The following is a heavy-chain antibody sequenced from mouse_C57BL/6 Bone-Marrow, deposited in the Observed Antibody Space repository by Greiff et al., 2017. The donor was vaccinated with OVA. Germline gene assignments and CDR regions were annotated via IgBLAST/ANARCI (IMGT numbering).Heavy chain of an antibody. CDR3: ARGGITSTYIDV. CDR2: INPNYGPP. Sequence: EVQLQQSGPELVKPGASVQISCKASGYSFTAYHMNWVKQSNGKSLEWIGVINPNYGPPSYNQKLKGKATLTVDQSSSTAYMQLNSLTSGDSAVYDCARGGITSTYIDVWGTGTTVTVSS. D-gene: IGHD1-1*01. J-gene: IGHJ1*03. V-gene: IGHV1-39*01. CDR1: GYSFTAYH.